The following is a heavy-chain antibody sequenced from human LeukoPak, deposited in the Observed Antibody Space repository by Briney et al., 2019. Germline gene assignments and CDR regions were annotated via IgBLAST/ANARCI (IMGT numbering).Heavy chain of an antibody. CDR3: ARVRCSSNSCFPDY. CDR1: GFTFSTYW. D-gene: IGHD2-2*01. CDR2: IKQDGGEK. J-gene: IGHJ4*02. V-gene: IGHV3-7*01. Sequence: GGSLRLSCAASGFTFSTYWMSWVRQAPGKGLEWVANIKQDGGEKYYVDSVKGRFTISRDNAKNSLFLQMNSLRAEDTAVYYCARVRCSSNSCFPDYWGQGTLVTVSS.